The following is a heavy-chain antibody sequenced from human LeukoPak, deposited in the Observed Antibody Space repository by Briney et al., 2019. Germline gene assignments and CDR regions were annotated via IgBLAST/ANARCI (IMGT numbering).Heavy chain of an antibody. CDR3: ARDKEWELPYYFDY. J-gene: IGHJ4*02. CDR1: GFTFSNYA. V-gene: IGHV3-30*02. CDR2: IRYDGSNK. D-gene: IGHD1-26*01. Sequence: GGSLRLSCAASGFTFSNYALHWVRQAPGKGLEWVAFIRYDGSNKYYADSVKGRFTISRDNSKNTLYLQMNSLRAEDTAVYYCARDKEWELPYYFDYWGQGTLVTVSS.